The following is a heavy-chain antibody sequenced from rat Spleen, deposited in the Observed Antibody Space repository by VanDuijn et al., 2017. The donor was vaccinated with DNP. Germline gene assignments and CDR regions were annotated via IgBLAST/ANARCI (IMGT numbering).Heavy chain of an antibody. Sequence: EVQLVETGGGLVQPGRSLKLSCVASGFTFSSFWMHWIRQTPGKGLAWVASINTDGGSTFYPDSVQGRFIISRDNAKTTLNLQMDSLRSEDTATYYCVTRGKYGGYDYWGQGVMVTVSS. CDR2: INTDGGST. CDR3: VTRGKYGGYDY. D-gene: IGHD1-11*01. CDR1: GFTFSSFW. J-gene: IGHJ2*01. V-gene: IGHV5-58*01.